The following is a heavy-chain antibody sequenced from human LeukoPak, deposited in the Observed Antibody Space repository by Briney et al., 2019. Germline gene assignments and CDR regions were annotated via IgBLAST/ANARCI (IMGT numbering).Heavy chain of an antibody. CDR3: ARANFPGYSYGQEPARPSHFDY. CDR1: GFTFSSYS. Sequence: PGGSLRLSCAASGFTFSSYSMNWVRQAPGKGLEWVSSISSSSSYIYYADSVKGRFTISRDNAKNSLYLQMNSLRAEDTAVYYCARANFPGYSYGQEPARPSHFDYWGQGTLVTVSS. D-gene: IGHD5-18*01. CDR2: ISSSSSYI. J-gene: IGHJ4*02. V-gene: IGHV3-21*01.